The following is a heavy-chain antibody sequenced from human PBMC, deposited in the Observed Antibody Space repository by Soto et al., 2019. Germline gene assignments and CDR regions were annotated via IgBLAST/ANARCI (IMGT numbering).Heavy chain of an antibody. J-gene: IGHJ4*02. V-gene: IGHV1-69*13. Sequence: ASVKVSCKASGGTFSSYAISWVRQAPGQGLEWMGGIIPIFGTANYAQKFQGRVTITADESTSTAYMELSSLRSEDTAVYYCAREATVTTGGSAHFDYWGQGTLVTVSS. CDR2: IIPIFGTA. CDR3: AREATVTTGGSAHFDY. D-gene: IGHD4-4*01. CDR1: GGTFSSYA.